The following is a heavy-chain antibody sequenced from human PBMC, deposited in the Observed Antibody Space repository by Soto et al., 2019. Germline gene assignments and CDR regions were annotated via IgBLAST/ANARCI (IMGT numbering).Heavy chain of an antibody. V-gene: IGHV1-2*02. CDR2: INPNSGGT. J-gene: IGHJ4*02. CDR1: GYTFTGYY. D-gene: IGHD2-2*01. Sequence: ASVKVSCKASGYTFTGYYMHWVRQAPGQGLEWMGWINPNSGGTNYAQKFQGRVTMTRDTSISTAYMELSRLRSDDTAVYYCARPGQEYQLLHAYWGQGTLVTVSS. CDR3: ARPGQEYQLLHAY.